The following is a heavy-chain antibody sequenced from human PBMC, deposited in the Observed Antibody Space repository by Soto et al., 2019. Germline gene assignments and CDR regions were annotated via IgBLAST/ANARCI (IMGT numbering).Heavy chain of an antibody. CDR2: INPSGGST. CDR1: GYTFTSYY. J-gene: IGHJ3*02. Sequence: GASVKVSCKASGYTFTSYYMHWVRQAPGQGLEWMGIINPSGGSTSYAQKFQGRVTMTRDTSTSTVYMELSGLRSEDTAVYYCARSAHYYDSSGYADGAFDIWGQGTMVTVSS. D-gene: IGHD3-22*01. CDR3: ARSAHYYDSSGYADGAFDI. V-gene: IGHV1-46*01.